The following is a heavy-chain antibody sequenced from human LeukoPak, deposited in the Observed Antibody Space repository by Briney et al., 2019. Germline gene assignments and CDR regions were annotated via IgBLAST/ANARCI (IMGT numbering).Heavy chain of an antibody. Sequence: GGSLRLYCAASGFTFISYGMHWVRQAPGKGLEWVAFIRYDGSNKYYADSVKGRFTISRDNSKNTLYLQMNSLRAEDTAVYYCAKDREGATYFDYWGQGTLVTVSS. CDR3: AKDREGATYFDY. J-gene: IGHJ4*02. V-gene: IGHV3-30*02. CDR2: IRYDGSNK. D-gene: IGHD1-26*01. CDR1: GFTFISYG.